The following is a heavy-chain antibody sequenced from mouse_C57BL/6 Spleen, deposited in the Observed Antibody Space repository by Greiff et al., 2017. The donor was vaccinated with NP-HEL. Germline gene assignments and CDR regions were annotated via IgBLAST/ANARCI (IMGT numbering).Heavy chain of an antibody. CDR1: GFTFSDYG. D-gene: IGHD1-1*01. CDR2: ISSGSSTI. V-gene: IGHV5-17*01. Sequence: EVQRVESGGGLVKPGGSLKLSCAASGFTFSDYGMHWVRQAPEKGLEWVAYISSGSSTIYYADTVKGRFTISRDNAKNTLFLQMTSLRSEDTAMYYCALLFITTVVADYWGQGTTLTVSS. J-gene: IGHJ2*01. CDR3: ALLFITTVVADY.